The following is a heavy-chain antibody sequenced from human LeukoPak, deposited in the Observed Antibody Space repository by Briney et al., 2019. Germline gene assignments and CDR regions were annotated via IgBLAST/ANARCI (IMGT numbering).Heavy chain of an antibody. CDR2: IIPIFGTA. J-gene: IGHJ1*01. D-gene: IGHD2-2*02. CDR3: ARWGPVVVPAAIPHAEYFQH. Sequence: ASVKVSCKASGGTFSSYAISWVRQAPGQGLEWMGGIIPIFGTANYAQKFQGRVTITADESTSTAYMELSSLRSEDTAVYYCARWGPVVVPAAIPHAEYFQHWGQGTLVTVSS. V-gene: IGHV1-69*13. CDR1: GGTFSSYA.